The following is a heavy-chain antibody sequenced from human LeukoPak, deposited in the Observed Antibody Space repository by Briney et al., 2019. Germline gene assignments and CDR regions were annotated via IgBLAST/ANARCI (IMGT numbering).Heavy chain of an antibody. D-gene: IGHD5-18*01. CDR3: ARMREGYSYGFDY. V-gene: IGHV2-70*11. CDR2: IDWDDDK. Sequence: SGPTLVNPTQTLTLTCTFSGFSLSTSGMCVSWIRQPPGKALEWLARIDWDDDKYYSTSLRTRLTISKDTSRNQVVLTMTNMDPVDTATYYCARMREGYSYGFDYWGQGTLVTVSS. CDR1: GFSLSTSGMC. J-gene: IGHJ4*02.